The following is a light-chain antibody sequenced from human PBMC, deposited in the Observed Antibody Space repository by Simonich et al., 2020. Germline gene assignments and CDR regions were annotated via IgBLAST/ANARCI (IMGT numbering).Light chain of an antibody. Sequence: QSALTQPASVSGSPGQSITISCTGTSSDVGGYNYVSWYQQNQGKAPKLMIYDFSKRPSGVANRFSGSKSGNTASLTISGLQAEDEADYYCSSYTSSSTWVFGGGTKLTVL. V-gene: IGLV2-14*03. CDR3: SSYTSSSTWV. CDR2: DFS. J-gene: IGLJ3*02. CDR1: SSDVGGYNY.